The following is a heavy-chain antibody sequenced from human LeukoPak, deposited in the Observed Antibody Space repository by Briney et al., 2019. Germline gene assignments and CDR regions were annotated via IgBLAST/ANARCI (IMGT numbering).Heavy chain of an antibody. CDR2: IKQDGSEK. V-gene: IGHV3-7*01. J-gene: IGHJ3*02. CDR1: GFIFSNYW. Sequence: GGSLRLSCAASGFIFSNYWMSWVRQAPGKGLEWVANIKQDGSEKYYVDSVKGRFTISRDNAKNSLYLQMNSLRAEDTAVYYCARGGCSSTSCQTGAFDIWGQGTMVTVSS. CDR3: ARGGCSSTSCQTGAFDI. D-gene: IGHD2-2*01.